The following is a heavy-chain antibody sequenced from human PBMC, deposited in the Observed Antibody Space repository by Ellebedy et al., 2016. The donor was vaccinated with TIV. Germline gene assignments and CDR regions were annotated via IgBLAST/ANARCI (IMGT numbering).Heavy chain of an antibody. Sequence: SETLSLTXTVSGGSISTYYWSWIRQPPGKGLEWIGYINYSGSTNYNPSLKSRVTISLDTSKNQFSLKLSSVTAADTAVYYCARQLSQQQLAHYVPWGQGTLVTVSS. CDR1: GGSISTYY. CDR2: INYSGST. J-gene: IGHJ5*02. V-gene: IGHV4-59*01. D-gene: IGHD6-13*01. CDR3: ARQLSQQQLAHYVP.